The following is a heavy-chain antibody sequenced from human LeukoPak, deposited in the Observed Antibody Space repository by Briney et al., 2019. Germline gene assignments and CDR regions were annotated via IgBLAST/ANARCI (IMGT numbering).Heavy chain of an antibody. J-gene: IGHJ4*02. CDR1: GGSITSTNW. D-gene: IGHD5-12*01. CDR2: VSLSGLT. CDR3: AREWHHVFDY. Sequence: SETLSLTCGVSGGSITSTNWWSWVRQPPGQGLEWIGEVSLSGLTNYNPSLSSRVIMALDTSKNHLSLHLTSVTAADTAVYYCAREWHHVFDYWGQGNLVTVSS. V-gene: IGHV4-4*02.